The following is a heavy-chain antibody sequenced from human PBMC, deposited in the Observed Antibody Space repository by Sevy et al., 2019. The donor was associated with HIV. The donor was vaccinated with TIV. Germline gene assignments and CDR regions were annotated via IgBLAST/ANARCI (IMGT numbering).Heavy chain of an antibody. CDR1: GFTFSSYA. CDR3: ARDGPYDSSGYYSDY. J-gene: IGHJ4*02. CDR2: ISYDGSNK. V-gene: IGHV3-30-3*01. Sequence: GGSLRLSCAASGFTFSSYAMHWVRQAPGKGLEWVAVISYDGSNKYYADSGKGRFTISRDNSKNTLYLQMNSLRAEDTAVYYCARDGPYDSSGYYSDYWGQGTLVTVSS. D-gene: IGHD3-22*01.